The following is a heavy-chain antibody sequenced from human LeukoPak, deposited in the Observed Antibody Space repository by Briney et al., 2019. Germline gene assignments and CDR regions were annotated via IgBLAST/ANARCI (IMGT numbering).Heavy chain of an antibody. CDR2: INPSGGST. J-gene: IGHJ6*03. D-gene: IGHD2-15*01. CDR3: ARGGDCSGGSCFYYMDV. V-gene: IGHV1-46*01. CDR1: GYTFTGYY. Sequence: ASVKVSCKASGYTFTGYYMHWVRQAPGQGLEWMGIINPSGGSTSYAQKFQGRVTMTRDMSTSTVYMELSSLRSEDTAVYYCARGGDCSGGSCFYYMDVWGKGTTVTVSS.